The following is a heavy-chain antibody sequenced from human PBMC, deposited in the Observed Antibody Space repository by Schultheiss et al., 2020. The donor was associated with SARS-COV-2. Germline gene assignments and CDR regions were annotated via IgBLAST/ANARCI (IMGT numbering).Heavy chain of an antibody. J-gene: IGHJ5*02. V-gene: IGHV4-61*08. CDR1: GGSISSGGYS. Sequence: SQTLSLTCAVSGGSISSGGYSWSWIRQPPGKGLEWIGYIYSSGTTSYNPSLKSRVTISVDTSKNQFSLKLSSVTAADTAVYYCARHGYSYGHVSGWFDPWGQGTLVTVSS. D-gene: IGHD5-18*01. CDR2: IYSSGTT. CDR3: ARHGYSYGHVSGWFDP.